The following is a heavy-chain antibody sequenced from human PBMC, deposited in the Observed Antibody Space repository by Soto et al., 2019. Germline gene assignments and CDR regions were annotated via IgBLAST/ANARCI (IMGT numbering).Heavy chain of an antibody. CDR2: IHPSGGGT. V-gene: IGHV1-46*02. J-gene: IGHJ4*02. CDR1: GYTFNTYY. Sequence: QVQLVQSGAEVRKPGASVKVSCKPSGYTFNTYYLHWLRQAPGQALEWMGVIHPSGGGTTYAQKFLGRVTVTRDRSTTTVFMELSSRRSDDTAVYYCARASHIEVVTASFDNWGQGTLVTVSS. CDR3: ARASHIEVVTASFDN. D-gene: IGHD2-21*02.